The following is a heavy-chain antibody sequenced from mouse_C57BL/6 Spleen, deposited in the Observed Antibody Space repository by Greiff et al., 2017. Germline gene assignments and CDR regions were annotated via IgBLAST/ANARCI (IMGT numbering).Heavy chain of an antibody. V-gene: IGHV2-9-1*01. CDR2: IWTGGGT. CDR3: ARILITTVVAARGYYFDY. J-gene: IGHJ2*01. Sequence: QVQLQQSGPGLVAPSQSLSITCTVSGFSLTSYAISWVRQPPGKGLEWLGVIWTGGGTNYNSALKSRLSISKDNSKSQVFLKMNSLQTDDTARYYCARILITTVVAARGYYFDYWGQGTTLTVSS. D-gene: IGHD1-1*01. CDR1: GFSLTSYA.